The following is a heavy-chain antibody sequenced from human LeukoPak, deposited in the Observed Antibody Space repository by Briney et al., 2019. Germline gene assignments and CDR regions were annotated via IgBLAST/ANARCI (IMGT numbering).Heavy chain of an antibody. CDR3: ARGVEAGIAAAGRRGFDY. V-gene: IGHV4-34*01. Sequence: SETLSLTCAVYGGSFSGYYWSWIRQPPGKGLEWIGEINHSGSTNYNPSLKSRVTISEDTSKNQFSLKLSSVTAADTAVYYCARGVEAGIAAAGRRGFDYWGQGTLVTVSS. D-gene: IGHD6-13*01. CDR2: INHSGST. J-gene: IGHJ4*02. CDR1: GGSFSGYY.